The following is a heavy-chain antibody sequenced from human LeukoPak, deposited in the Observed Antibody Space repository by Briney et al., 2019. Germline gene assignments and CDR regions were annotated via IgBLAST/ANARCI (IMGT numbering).Heavy chain of an antibody. CDR2: ISAGGATT. CDR1: GFTFSTFA. V-gene: IGHV3-23*01. CDR3: AKTYYDTTYFDY. Sequence: GGSLRLSCGAPGFTFSTFAMTWVGRAPGKGREWFSAISAGGATTYYADSVKGRFTISRDNSKNTVYLQMNSLRAEDTAVYYCAKTYYDTTYFDYWGQGTLVTASS. D-gene: IGHD3-22*01. J-gene: IGHJ4*02.